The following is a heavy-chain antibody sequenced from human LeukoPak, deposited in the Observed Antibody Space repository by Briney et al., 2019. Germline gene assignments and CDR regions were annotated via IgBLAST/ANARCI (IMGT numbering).Heavy chain of an antibody. CDR3: ARSSCYISY. Sequence: SETLSLTCTVSHYSISSNYYWGWIRPPPGKGLEWIGSIHHSGSTYYNPSLKSRVTISVDTSKNQFSLKFTSVTAADTAVYYCARSSCYISYWGQGTLVTVSS. D-gene: IGHD3-22*01. CDR1: HYSISSNYY. V-gene: IGHV4-38-2*02. J-gene: IGHJ4*02. CDR2: IHHSGST.